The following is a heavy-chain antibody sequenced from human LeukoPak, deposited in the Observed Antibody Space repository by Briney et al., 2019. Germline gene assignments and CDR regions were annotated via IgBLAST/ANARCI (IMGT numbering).Heavy chain of an antibody. CDR3: AKGVATVVTLVALDY. Sequence: PGGSLRLSCAASGFTFSSYSMNWVRQAPGKGLGWVSYISSSSSTIYYADSVKGRFTISRDNSKNTLYLQMNSLRAEDTAVYYCAKGVATVVTLVALDYWGQGTLVTVSS. CDR2: ISSSSSTI. D-gene: IGHD4-23*01. V-gene: IGHV3-48*01. J-gene: IGHJ4*02. CDR1: GFTFSSYS.